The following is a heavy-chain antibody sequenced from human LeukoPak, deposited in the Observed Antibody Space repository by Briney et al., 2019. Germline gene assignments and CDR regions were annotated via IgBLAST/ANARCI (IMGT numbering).Heavy chain of an antibody. Sequence: GGSLRLSCAASGFTFSSYGMHWVRQAPGKGLEWVAFIRYDGSNKYYADSVKGRFTISRDNSKNTLYLQTNSLRAEDTAVYYCAKDRGYYYDSSGCIDYWGQGTLVTVSS. CDR2: IRYDGSNK. J-gene: IGHJ4*02. CDR1: GFTFSSYG. CDR3: AKDRGYYYDSSGCIDY. D-gene: IGHD3-22*01. V-gene: IGHV3-30*02.